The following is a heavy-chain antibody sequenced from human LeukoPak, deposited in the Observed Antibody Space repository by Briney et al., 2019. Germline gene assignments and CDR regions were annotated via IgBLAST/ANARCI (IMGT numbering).Heavy chain of an antibody. V-gene: IGHV3-7*03. D-gene: IGHD3-3*01. Sequence: TGGSLRLSCAASRFTFSNYWMSWVRQAPGKGLEWVANIKQDGSEKYYVDSVKGRFTISRDNAKNTLYLQMNSLRAEDTAVYYCAKEYYDFWSGYPHDYWGQGTLVTVSS. CDR3: AKEYYDFWSGYPHDY. J-gene: IGHJ4*02. CDR2: IKQDGSEK. CDR1: RFTFSNYW.